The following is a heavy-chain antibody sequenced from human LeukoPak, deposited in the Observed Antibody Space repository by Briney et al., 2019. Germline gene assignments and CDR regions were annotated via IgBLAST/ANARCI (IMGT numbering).Heavy chain of an antibody. CDR1: GGSISSGGYS. J-gene: IGHJ5*02. CDR3: ARGITMVRGVGNWFDP. CDR2: IYYSGST. D-gene: IGHD3-10*01. Sequence: SETLSLTCAVSGGSISSGGYSWSWIRQPPGKGLEWIGYIYYSGSTYYNPSLKSRVTISVDTSKNQFSLKLSSVTAADTAVYYCARGITMVRGVGNWFDPWGQGTLVTVSS. V-gene: IGHV4-30-4*07.